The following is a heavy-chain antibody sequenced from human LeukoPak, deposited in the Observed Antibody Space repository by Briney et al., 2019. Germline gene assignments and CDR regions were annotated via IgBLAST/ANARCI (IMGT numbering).Heavy chain of an antibody. D-gene: IGHD7-27*01. V-gene: IGHV4-59*08. Sequence: SETLSLTCTVSGGSISNYYWSWIRQPPGKRLEWIGYVSYSGSSSSNPSLESRVTISVDMSKNQFSLRLSSVTASDTAVYYCARLQGRGDNYLDYCGQGTLVSVSS. CDR3: ARLQGRGDNYLDY. CDR2: VSYSGSS. CDR1: GGSISNYY. J-gene: IGHJ4*02.